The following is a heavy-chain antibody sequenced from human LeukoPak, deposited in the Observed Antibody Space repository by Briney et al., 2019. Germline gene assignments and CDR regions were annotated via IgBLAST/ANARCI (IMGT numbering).Heavy chain of an antibody. CDR3: ARSQSRYFDDY. V-gene: IGHV5-10-1*01. Sequence: GESLRISCQGSGYSFASYWISWVRQMPGKGLEWMGKIDPSDSYTTYSPSFQGHVTISADKSISTAYLQWSSLKAPDTPMYYCARSQSRYFDDYWGQGTLVTVSS. CDR2: IDPSDSYT. D-gene: IGHD3-9*01. J-gene: IGHJ4*02. CDR1: GYSFASYW.